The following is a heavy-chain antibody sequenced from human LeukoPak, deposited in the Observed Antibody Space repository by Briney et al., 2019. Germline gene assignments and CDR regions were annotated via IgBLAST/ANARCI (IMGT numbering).Heavy chain of an antibody. CDR2: IIPIFGTA. CDR3: ARGTGSGSYSVY. CDR1: GGTFSSYA. J-gene: IGHJ4*02. D-gene: IGHD3-10*01. Sequence: SVKVSCKASGGTFSSYAIGWVRQAPGQGLEWMGGIIPIFGTANYAQKFQGRVTITADESTSTAYMELSSLRSEDTAVYYCARGTGSGSYSVYWGQGTLATVSS. V-gene: IGHV1-69*13.